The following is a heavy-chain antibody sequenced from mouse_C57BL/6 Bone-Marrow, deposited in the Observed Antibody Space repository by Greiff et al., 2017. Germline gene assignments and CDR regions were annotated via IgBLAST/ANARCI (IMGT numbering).Heavy chain of an antibody. CDR1: GYTFTDYN. CDR3: ARDYVSSYWYFDV. CDR2: INPNNGGT. Sequence: VPLQQSGPELVKPGASVKIPCKASGYTFTDYNMDWVKQSHGKSLEWIGDINPNNGGTIYNQKFKGKATLTVDKSSSTAYIELRSLTSEDTAVYYCARDYVSSYWYFDVWGTGTTVTVSS. J-gene: IGHJ1*03. V-gene: IGHV1-18*01. D-gene: IGHD1-1*01.